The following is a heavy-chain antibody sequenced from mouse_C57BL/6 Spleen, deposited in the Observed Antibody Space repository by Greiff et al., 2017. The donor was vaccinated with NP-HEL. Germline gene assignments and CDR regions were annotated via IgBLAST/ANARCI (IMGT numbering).Heavy chain of an antibody. CDR1: GFNIKDYY. D-gene: IGHD1-1*01. CDR3: TPYYYGSSPYWYFDV. V-gene: IGHV14-1*01. CDR2: IDPEDGDT. Sequence: VQLQQSGAELVRPGASVKLSCTASGFNIKDYYMHWVKQRPEQGLEWIGRIDPEDGDTEYAPKFQGKATMTADTSSNTAYLQLSSLTSEDTAVYYCTPYYYGSSPYWYFDVWGTGTTVTVSS. J-gene: IGHJ1*03.